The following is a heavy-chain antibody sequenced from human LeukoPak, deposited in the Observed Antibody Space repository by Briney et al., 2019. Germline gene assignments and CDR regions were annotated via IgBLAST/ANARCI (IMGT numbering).Heavy chain of an antibody. CDR1: GGSFSGYY. D-gene: IGHD2-15*01. CDR2: INHSGST. CDR3: ARRGSDCSGGSCYSRAFDI. J-gene: IGHJ3*02. V-gene: IGHV4-34*01. Sequence: SETLSLTCAVYGGSFSGYYWSWIRQPPGKGLEWIGKINHSGSTNYNPSLKSRVTISVDTSKNQFSLKLSSVTAADTAVYYCARRGSDCSGGSCYSRAFDIWGQGTMVTVSS.